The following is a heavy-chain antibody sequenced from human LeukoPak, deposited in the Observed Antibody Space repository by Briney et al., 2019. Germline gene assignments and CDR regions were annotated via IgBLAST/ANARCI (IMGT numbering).Heavy chain of an antibody. CDR3: VRDLGGRSGH. V-gene: IGHV3-7*01. CDR2: IKQDGSEK. Sequence: PGGSLRLSCAASGFTFSSYWMSWVRQAPGKGLEWVANIKQDGSEKYYVDSVKGRFTISRDNARNTLYLQMNSLTAEDTAVYYCVRDLGGRSGHWGQGTLVTVSS. D-gene: IGHD1-26*01. CDR1: GFTFSSYW. J-gene: IGHJ4*02.